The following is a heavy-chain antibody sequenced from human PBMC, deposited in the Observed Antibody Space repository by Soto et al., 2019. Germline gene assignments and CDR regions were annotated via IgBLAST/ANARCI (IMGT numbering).Heavy chain of an antibody. CDR3: ARDLRETAIDYYYYMDV. J-gene: IGHJ6*03. Sequence: EVQLVESGGGLVQPGGSLRLSCAASGFTFSSYAMHWVRQAPGKGLEYVSAISSNGGSTYYANSVKGRFTISRDNSKNTLYLQMGSLRAEDMAVYYCARDLRETAIDYYYYMDVWGKGTTVTVSS. CDR2: ISSNGGST. V-gene: IGHV3-64*01. CDR1: GFTFSSYA.